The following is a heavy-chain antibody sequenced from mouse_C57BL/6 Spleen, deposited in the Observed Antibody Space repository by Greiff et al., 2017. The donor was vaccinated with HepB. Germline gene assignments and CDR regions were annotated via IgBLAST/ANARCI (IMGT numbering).Heavy chain of an antibody. CDR2: IDPENGDT. CDR1: GFNIKDDY. J-gene: IGHJ3*01. D-gene: IGHD1-1*01. CDR3: TTNTVVPFAY. V-gene: IGHV14-4*01. Sequence: EVQLQQSGAELVRPGASVKLSCTASGFNIKDDYMHWVKQRPEQGLEWIGWIDPENGDTEYASKFQGKATITADTSSNTAYLQLSSLTSEDTAVYYCTTNTVVPFAYWGQGTLVTVSA.